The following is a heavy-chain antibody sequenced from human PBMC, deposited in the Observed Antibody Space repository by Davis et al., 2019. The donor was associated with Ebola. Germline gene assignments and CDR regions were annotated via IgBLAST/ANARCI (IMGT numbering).Heavy chain of an antibody. V-gene: IGHV4-34*01. CDR3: ARAPGYCTNGVCYRGFYFDY. D-gene: IGHD2-8*01. CDR1: GGSFSGYY. Sequence: MPSETLSLTCAVYGGSFSGYYWSWIRQPPGKGLEWIGEINHSGSTNYNPSLKSRVTISVDTSKNQFSLKLSSVTAADTAVYYCARAPGYCTNGVCYRGFYFDYWGQGTLVTVSS. J-gene: IGHJ4*02. CDR2: INHSGST.